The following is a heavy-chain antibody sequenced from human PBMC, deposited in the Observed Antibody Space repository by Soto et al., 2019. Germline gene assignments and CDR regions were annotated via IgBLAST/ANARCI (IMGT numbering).Heavy chain of an antibody. CDR3: ATEGVVVPAAVPHWFDP. CDR2: INPADGTT. V-gene: IGHV1-46*01. D-gene: IGHD2-2*02. Sequence: QVHLVQSGAEVKKFGASVKVSRKASGYTFTDYHIHWVRQAPGQGLEWMGIINPADGTTNFAQKFQGRVTMTRDTSTSTVYMELSSLTSEDTAVYYCATEGVVVPAAVPHWFDPWGQGALVTISS. CDR1: GYTFTDYH. J-gene: IGHJ5*02.